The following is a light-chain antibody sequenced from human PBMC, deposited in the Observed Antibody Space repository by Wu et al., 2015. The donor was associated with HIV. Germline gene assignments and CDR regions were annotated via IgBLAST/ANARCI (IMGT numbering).Light chain of an antibody. CDR3: LQHSKYPRT. CDR2: SAS. V-gene: IGKV1-6*01. J-gene: IGKJ1*01. CDR1: QGIRND. Sequence: AIQMTQSPSSLSASVGDRVIITCRASQGIRNDLGWYQQKPGKAPKLLIYSASNLRSGVPSRLSGSGAGTDFTLTISSLQPDDFATYYCLQHSKYPRTFGQGTKVEIK.